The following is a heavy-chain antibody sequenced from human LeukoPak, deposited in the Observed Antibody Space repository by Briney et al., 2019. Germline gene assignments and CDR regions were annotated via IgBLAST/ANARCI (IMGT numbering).Heavy chain of an antibody. J-gene: IGHJ6*03. V-gene: IGHV3-33*01. D-gene: IGHD3-10*01. CDR2: IWYDRSNK. CDR1: GFTFCSYG. Sequence: PGGSLRLSCAASGFTFCSYGMLWVRQAPGKGLVWLAVIWYDRSNKYYADSVKGRFTISRDNSNNTLYLQMNSLRAEDTALYYCASVSYYGSGSYLRMDVWGKGTTVTVSS. CDR3: ASVSYYGSGSYLRMDV.